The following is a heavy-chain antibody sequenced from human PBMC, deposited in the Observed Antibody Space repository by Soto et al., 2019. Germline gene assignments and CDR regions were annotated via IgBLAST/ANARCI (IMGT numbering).Heavy chain of an antibody. CDR1: GYTFISYG. J-gene: IGHJ5*02. CDR3: ARDLMEYSNYEVNWFDP. V-gene: IGHV1-18*01. CDR2: ISAYNGNT. Sequence: GASVKVFCKASGYTFISYGISSVRQAPGQELEWMGWISAYNGNTNYAQKLQGRVTMTTDTSTSTAQMELRSLRSDDTAVYYCARDLMEYSNYEVNWFDPWGQGTLVTVSS. D-gene: IGHD4-4*01.